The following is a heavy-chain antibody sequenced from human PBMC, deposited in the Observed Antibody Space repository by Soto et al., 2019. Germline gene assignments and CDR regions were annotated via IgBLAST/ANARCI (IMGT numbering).Heavy chain of an antibody. D-gene: IGHD3-10*01. J-gene: IGHJ6*04. CDR1: GFTLSGRS. CDR2: IDNAGTDS. CDR3: ARGWFGPDV. V-gene: IGHV3-74*01. Sequence: EVQLVESGGGLVQPGGSLRLSCAASGFTLSGRSMHWVRQAPGKGLVWVSGIDNAGTDSTYADSVKGRFTSSRDNAKNMLYLQMNSLGVVDTAVYYCARGWFGPDVWGKGTTVTVSS.